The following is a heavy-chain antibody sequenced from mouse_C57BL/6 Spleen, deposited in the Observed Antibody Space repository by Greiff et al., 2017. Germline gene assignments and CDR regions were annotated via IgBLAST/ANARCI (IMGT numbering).Heavy chain of an antibody. D-gene: IGHD1-1*01. CDR3: AREYHYYGSSHYALDY. CDR2: IYIGNGYT. CDR1: GYTFPSYG. J-gene: IGHJ4*01. V-gene: IGHV1-58*01. Sequence: VQLKQSGAELVRPGSLVKMSCKTSGYTFPSYGINWVKQRPGQGLEWIGNIYIGNGYTEYNEKFKGKGPLTSDTSSRTAYMEFSSLTSEDSTIYFFAREYHYYGSSHYALDYWGQGTSVTVSS.